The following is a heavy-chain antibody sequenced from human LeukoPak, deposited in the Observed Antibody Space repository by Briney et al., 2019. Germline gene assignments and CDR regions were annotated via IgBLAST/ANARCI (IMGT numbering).Heavy chain of an antibody. CDR2: IDPNSGGT. CDR3: ARVGHYDFSLFD. J-gene: IGHJ4*02. Sequence: ASVKVSCKASGYTFTGYYMHWVRQAPGQGLEWMGWIDPNSGGTNYAQKFQGRVTMTRDTSISTAYMELSRLRSDDTAVYYCARVGHYDFSLFDWGQGTLVTVSS. V-gene: IGHV1-2*02. CDR1: GYTFTGYY. D-gene: IGHD3-3*01.